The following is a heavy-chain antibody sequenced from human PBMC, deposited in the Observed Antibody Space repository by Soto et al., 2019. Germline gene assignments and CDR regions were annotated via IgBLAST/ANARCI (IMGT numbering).Heavy chain of an antibody. V-gene: IGHV4-4*07. CDR2: INTSGNT. CDR1: GGSISNYY. D-gene: IGHD1-26*01. J-gene: IGHJ4*02. Sequence: SETLSLTCNVSGGSISNYYWSWIRQPAGKGQEWIGRINTSGNTNYNPSLKSRVTMSLDTSKNQISLKLTSVTAADTAVYYWAKGWDAKYFDYWGRGTLVTVSS. CDR3: AKGWDAKYFDY.